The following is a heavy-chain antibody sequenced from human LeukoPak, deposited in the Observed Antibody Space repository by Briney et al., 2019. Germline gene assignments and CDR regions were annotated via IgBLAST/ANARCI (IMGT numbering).Heavy chain of an antibody. J-gene: IGHJ3*02. Sequence: SQTLSLTCTVSGGSISSGSYYWSWIRQPAGKGLEWIGRIYTSGSTNYNPSLKSRVTISVDTSKNQFSLKLSSVTAADTAVYYCARERVGAIWGYAFDIWGQGTMVTVSS. CDR1: GGSISSGSYY. CDR3: ARERVGAIWGYAFDI. V-gene: IGHV4-61*02. D-gene: IGHD1-26*01. CDR2: IYTSGST.